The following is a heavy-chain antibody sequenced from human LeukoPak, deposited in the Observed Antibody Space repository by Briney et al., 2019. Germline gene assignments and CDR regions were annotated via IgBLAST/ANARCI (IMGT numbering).Heavy chain of an antibody. CDR1: GFTFSSYS. CDR3: ASDYYDSSGSIDY. CDR2: ISSSSSYI. Sequence: GGSLRLSCAASGFTFSSYSMNWVRQAPGKGLEWVSSISSSSSYIYYADSVKGRFTISRDNAKNSLYLQMNSLRAEDTAVYYCASDYYDSSGSIDYWGQGTLVAVSS. V-gene: IGHV3-21*01. D-gene: IGHD3-22*01. J-gene: IGHJ4*02.